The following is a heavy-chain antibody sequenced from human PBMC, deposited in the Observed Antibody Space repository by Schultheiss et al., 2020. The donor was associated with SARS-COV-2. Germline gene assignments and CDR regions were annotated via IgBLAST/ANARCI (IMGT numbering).Heavy chain of an antibody. J-gene: IGHJ3*02. Sequence: GGSLRLSCAASGFTFSSYAMSWVRQAPGKGLEWVSVIYSGGSTYYADSVKGRFTISRDNSKNTLYLQMNSLRAEDTAVYYCARKRWPDAFDIWGQGTMVTVSS. CDR1: GFTFSSYA. CDR2: IYSGGST. V-gene: IGHV3-66*01. D-gene: IGHD4-23*01. CDR3: ARKRWPDAFDI.